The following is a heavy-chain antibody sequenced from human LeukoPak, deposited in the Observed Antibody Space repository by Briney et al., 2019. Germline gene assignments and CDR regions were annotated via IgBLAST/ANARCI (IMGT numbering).Heavy chain of an antibody. Sequence: ASVKVSCKASGGTFSSYTISWVRQAPGQGLEWMGRIIPILGIANYAQKFRGRVTITADKSTSTAYMELSSLRSEDTAVYYCARYYYGSGKDYWGQGTLVTVSS. D-gene: IGHD3-10*01. J-gene: IGHJ4*02. CDR1: GGTFSSYT. CDR2: IIPILGIA. CDR3: ARYYYGSGKDY. V-gene: IGHV1-69*02.